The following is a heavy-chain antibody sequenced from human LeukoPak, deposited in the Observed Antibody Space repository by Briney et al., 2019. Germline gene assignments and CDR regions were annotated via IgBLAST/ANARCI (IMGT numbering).Heavy chain of an antibody. CDR1: GGSFSGYY. D-gene: IGHD3-9*01. Sequence: SETLCLTCAVYGGSFSGYYWSWIRQPPGKGLEWIGEINHSGSTNYNPSLKSRVTISVDTSKKQFSLKLSSVTAADTAVYYCARAPLPYYDILTGQIDYYYGMDVWGKGTTVTVSS. CDR2: INHSGST. V-gene: IGHV4-34*01. CDR3: ARAPLPYYDILTGQIDYYYGMDV. J-gene: IGHJ6*04.